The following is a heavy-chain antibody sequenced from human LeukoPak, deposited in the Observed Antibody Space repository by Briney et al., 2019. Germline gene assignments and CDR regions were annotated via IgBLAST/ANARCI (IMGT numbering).Heavy chain of an antibody. D-gene: IGHD1-14*01. CDR2: INPGGSSI. CDR1: GFTFSSYW. V-gene: IGHV3-74*01. J-gene: IGHJ4*02. CDR3: PRGNRADAY. Sequence: GGSLRLSCAASGFTFSSYWMHWVRQVPGKGLVWVARINPGGSSITYADSVKGRFTISRDNAKNTLYLQKDSLRAEDTGVYYWPRGNRADAYWAQGTLVTVSS.